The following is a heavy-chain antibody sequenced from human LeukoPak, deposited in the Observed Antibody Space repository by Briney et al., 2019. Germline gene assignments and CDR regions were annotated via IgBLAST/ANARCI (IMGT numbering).Heavy chain of an antibody. J-gene: IGHJ4*02. Sequence: GGSLRLSCAASGFTFSSYAMSWVRQAPGKGLEWVSAISGSGGSTYYADSVKGRFTISRDNAKNSLYLQMNSLRAEDTAVYYCARVGGSGFSFDYWGQGTLVTVSS. CDR1: GFTFSSYA. V-gene: IGHV3-23*01. D-gene: IGHD3-10*01. CDR3: ARVGGSGFSFDY. CDR2: ISGSGGST.